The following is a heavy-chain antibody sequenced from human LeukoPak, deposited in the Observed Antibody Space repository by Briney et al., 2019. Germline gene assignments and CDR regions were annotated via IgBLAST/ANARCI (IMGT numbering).Heavy chain of an antibody. J-gene: IGHJ4*02. CDR1: GFTFSSYA. CDR3: AKGGSITMIVVVISYFDY. CDR2: ISGSGGST. D-gene: IGHD3-22*01. Sequence: QPGGSLRLSCAASGFTFSSYAMSWVRQAPGKGLEWVSAISGSGGSTYYADSVKGRFTIARDNSKNTLYLQMNSLRAEDTAVYYCAKGGSITMIVVVISYFDYWGQGTLVTVSS. V-gene: IGHV3-23*01.